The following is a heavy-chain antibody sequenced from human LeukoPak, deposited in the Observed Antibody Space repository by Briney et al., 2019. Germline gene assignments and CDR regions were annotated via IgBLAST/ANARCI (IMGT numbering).Heavy chain of an antibody. CDR2: ISYDGSNK. Sequence: GGSLRLSCAASGFTFSSYGMHWVRQAPGKGLEWVAVISYDGSNKYYADSVKGRFTISRDNSKNTLYLQMNSLRAEDTAVYYCAKDRGYYDSSGYYGFDYWGQGTLVTVSS. J-gene: IGHJ4*02. CDR3: AKDRGYYDSSGYYGFDY. D-gene: IGHD3-22*01. CDR1: GFTFSSYG. V-gene: IGHV3-30*18.